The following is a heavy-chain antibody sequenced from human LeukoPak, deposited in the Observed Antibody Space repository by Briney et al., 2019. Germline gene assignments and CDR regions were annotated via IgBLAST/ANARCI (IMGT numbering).Heavy chain of an antibody. V-gene: IGHV4-61*02. CDR2: IYTSGST. J-gene: IGHJ5*02. Sequence: PSETLSLTCIVSGGSISSSSYYWGWIRQPAGKGLEWIGRIYTSGSTNYNPSLKSRVTISVDTSKNQFSLKLSSVTAADMAVYYCARGPLTMTRGFDPWGQGTLVTVSS. CDR1: GGSISSSSYY. D-gene: IGHD4-17*01. CDR3: ARGPLTMTRGFDP.